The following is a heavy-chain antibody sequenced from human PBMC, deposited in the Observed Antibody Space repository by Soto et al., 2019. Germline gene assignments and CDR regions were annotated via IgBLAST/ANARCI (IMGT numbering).Heavy chain of an antibody. CDR3: ARADATSLYGAGSPYEY. J-gene: IGHJ4*02. V-gene: IGHV1-69*01. D-gene: IGHD3-10*01. CDR2: IIPSFKTP. CDR1: GSSFGSHV. Sequence: QVQLVQSRAEVKKPGSSVTVSCKASGSSFGSHVIAWVRQAPGQRLEWMGGIIPSFKTPQYAQKFPGRVTLPADGFAPTVYMHLSSLRSVATALHVCARADATSLYGAGSPYEYWGQGTLVTVSS.